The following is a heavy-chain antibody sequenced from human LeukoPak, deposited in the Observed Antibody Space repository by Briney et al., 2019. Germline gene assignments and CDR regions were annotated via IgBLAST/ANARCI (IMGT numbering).Heavy chain of an antibody. J-gene: IGHJ6*02. CDR1: GFTVSSNY. Sequence: GGSLRLSCAASGFTVSSNYMSWVRQAPGKGLEWVSVIYSGGSTYYADSVKGRFTISRDNSKNTLYLQMNSLRAEDTAVYYCARSRDGYTYYYYGMDVWGQGTTVTVSS. D-gene: IGHD5-12*01. V-gene: IGHV3-66*01. CDR2: IYSGGST. CDR3: ARSRDGYTYYYYGMDV.